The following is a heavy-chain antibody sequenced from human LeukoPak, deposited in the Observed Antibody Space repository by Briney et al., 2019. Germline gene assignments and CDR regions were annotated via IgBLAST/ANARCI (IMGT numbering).Heavy chain of an antibody. CDR2: IYYSGST. J-gene: IGHJ5*02. CDR3: ARAEIPYDFWSGYYGTGGFDP. D-gene: IGHD3-3*01. CDR1: GDSISSGGYY. Sequence: SQTLSLTCTVSGDSISSGGYYWSWIRQHPGKGLEWIGYIYYSGSTYYNPSLKSRVTISVDTSKNQFSLKLSSVTAADTAVYYCARAEIPYDFWSGYYGTGGFDPWGQGTLVTVSS. V-gene: IGHV4-31*03.